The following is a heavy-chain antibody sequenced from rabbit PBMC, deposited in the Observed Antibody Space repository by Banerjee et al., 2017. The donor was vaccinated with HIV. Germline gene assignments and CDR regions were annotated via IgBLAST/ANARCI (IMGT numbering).Heavy chain of an antibody. J-gene: IGHJ4*01. Sequence: QEQLVESGGDLVQPEGSLTLTCTASGFSFSSSYYMCWVRQAPGKGPEYIACIYNGDDSTYYANWVNGRFTVSKTSSTTVTLQMTSLTGADTATYFCARDLAAWNSGSYAFDLWGPGTLVTVS. V-gene: IGHV1S45*01. CDR3: ARDLAAWNSGSYAFDL. CDR2: IYNGDDST. CDR1: GFSFSSSYY. D-gene: IGHD1-1*01.